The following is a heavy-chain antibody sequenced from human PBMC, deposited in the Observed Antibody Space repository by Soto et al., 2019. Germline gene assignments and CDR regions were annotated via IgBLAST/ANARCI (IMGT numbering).Heavy chain of an antibody. J-gene: IGHJ3*02. V-gene: IGHV4-59*01. CDR2: IYDSGST. D-gene: IGHD3-9*01. Sequence: PSETLSLTCTVSGGSNSHFYWSWIRQSPVKGLEWLGYIYDSGSTSYNPSLKSRVTMSMDTSKTQFSLNLSSVTAADTAEYFCAASYNDILTGHFAFDIWGHGTMVTVSS. CDR1: GGSNSHFY. CDR3: AASYNDILTGHFAFDI.